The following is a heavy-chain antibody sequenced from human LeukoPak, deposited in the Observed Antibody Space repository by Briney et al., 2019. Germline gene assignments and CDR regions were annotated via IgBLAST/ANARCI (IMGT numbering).Heavy chain of an antibody. D-gene: IGHD6-13*01. V-gene: IGHV3-23*01. Sequence: GGSLRLSCAASGFTFSSYAMSWVRQAPGKGMEWVSAISGSGGSTYYADSVEGRFTISRDNSNNTLYLQMNSLRAEDTAVYYCAKDLRYSSSWPGDVDYWGQGTLVTVSS. CDR2: ISGSGGST. J-gene: IGHJ4*02. CDR1: GFTFSSYA. CDR3: AKDLRYSSSWPGDVDY.